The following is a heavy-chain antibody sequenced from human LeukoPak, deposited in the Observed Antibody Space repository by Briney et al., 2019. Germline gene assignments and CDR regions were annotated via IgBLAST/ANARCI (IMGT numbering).Heavy chain of an antibody. CDR3: ATRGDSPQWYFDL. V-gene: IGHV3-30*02. CDR1: GFTFSSYG. J-gene: IGHJ2*01. Sequence: GGSLRLSCAASGFTFSSYGMHWVRQAAGKGLEWVAFIRYDGSNKYYADSVKGRFTISRDNSKNTLYLQMNTLRAEDTAVYYCATRGDSPQWYFDLWGRGTLVTVSS. CDR2: IRYDGSNK. D-gene: IGHD2-21*01.